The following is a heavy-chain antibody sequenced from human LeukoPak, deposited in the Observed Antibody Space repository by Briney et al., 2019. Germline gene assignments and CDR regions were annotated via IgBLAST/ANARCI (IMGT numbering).Heavy chain of an antibody. CDR1: GGTFSSYA. V-gene: IGHV1-69*05. CDR2: IIPIFGTA. CDR3: ASRVPTIFGLGY. J-gene: IGHJ4*02. Sequence: SVKVSCKASGGTFSSYAISWVRQAPGQGLEWMGGIIPIFGTANYAQKFQSRVTITTDESTSTAYMELSSLRSEDTAVYYCASRVPTIFGLGYWGQGTLVTVSS. D-gene: IGHD3-3*01.